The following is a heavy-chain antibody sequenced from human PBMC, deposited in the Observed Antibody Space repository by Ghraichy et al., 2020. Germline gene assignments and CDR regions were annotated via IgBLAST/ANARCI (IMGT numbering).Heavy chain of an antibody. J-gene: IGHJ4*02. D-gene: IGHD3-22*01. V-gene: IGHV3-30*02. CDR2: IRYDGSNK. CDR1: GFTFSSYG. Sequence: GSLRLSCAASGFTFSSYGMHWVRQAPGKGLEWVAFIRYDGSNKYYADSVKGRFTISRDSSKNTLYLQMNSLRAEDTAVYYCASWGYYYDSSGYYHYNDYWGQGTLVTVSS. CDR3: ASWGYYYDSSGYYHYNDY.